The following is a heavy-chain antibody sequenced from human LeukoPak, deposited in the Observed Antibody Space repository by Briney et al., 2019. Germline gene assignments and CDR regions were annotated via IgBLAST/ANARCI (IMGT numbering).Heavy chain of an antibody. J-gene: IGHJ6*02. CDR1: GFTFSSYA. V-gene: IGHV3-30-3*02. D-gene: IGHD2-8*01. Sequence: GGSLRLSCAASGFTFSSYAMHWVRQAPGKGLEWVAVISYDGSNKYYADSVKGRFTISRDNSKNTLYLQMNSLRAEDTAVYYCAKPNGARNYYYGMDVWGQGTTVTVSS. CDR2: ISYDGSNK. CDR3: AKPNGARNYYYGMDV.